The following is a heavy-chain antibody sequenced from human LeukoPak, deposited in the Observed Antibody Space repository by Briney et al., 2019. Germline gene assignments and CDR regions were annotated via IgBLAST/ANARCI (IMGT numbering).Heavy chain of an antibody. D-gene: IGHD5-24*01. Sequence: SETLSLTCTVPGGSISSYHWSWIRQPPGKGPEWIGYISYSGSTNYNPSLTSRVTISVDTSKNQFSLKLSSVTAADTAVYYCARHADGYNPFDYWGQGTLVTVSS. CDR1: GGSISSYH. CDR2: ISYSGST. V-gene: IGHV4-59*08. CDR3: ARHADGYNPFDY. J-gene: IGHJ4*02.